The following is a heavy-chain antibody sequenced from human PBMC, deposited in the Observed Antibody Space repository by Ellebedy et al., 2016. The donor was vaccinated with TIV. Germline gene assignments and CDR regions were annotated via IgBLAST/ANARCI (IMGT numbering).Heavy chain of an antibody. D-gene: IGHD2-21*02. J-gene: IGHJ4*02. CDR3: ARVKSGGGDRYFDY. CDR1: GGSISSGGYY. Sequence: SETLSLTXTVSGGSISSGGYYWSWIRQHPGKGLEWIGYIYYSGSTYYNPSLKSRVTISVDTSKNQFSLKLSSVTAADTAVYYCARVKSGGGDRYFDYWGQGTLVTVSS. CDR2: IYYSGST. V-gene: IGHV4-31*03.